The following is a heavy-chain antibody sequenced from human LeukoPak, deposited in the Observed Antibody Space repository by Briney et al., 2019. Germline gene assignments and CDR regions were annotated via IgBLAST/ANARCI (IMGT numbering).Heavy chain of an antibody. CDR3: ARKLYYYDSSAAGWFDP. CDR2: IKQDGSET. J-gene: IGHJ5*02. V-gene: IGHV3-7*01. CDR1: GFTFSTSW. Sequence: GGSLRFSCADSGFTFSTSWMTWVRQAPGKGLEWVANIKQDGSETYYVDSVKGRFTISRDNAKNSLYLQMNSLRAKDTAVYHCARKLYYYDSSAAGWFDPWGQGTLVTVSS. D-gene: IGHD3-22*01.